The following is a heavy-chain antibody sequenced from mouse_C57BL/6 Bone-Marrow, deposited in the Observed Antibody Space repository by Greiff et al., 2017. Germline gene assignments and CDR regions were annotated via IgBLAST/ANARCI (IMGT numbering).Heavy chain of an antibody. Sequence: EVHLVESVAELVRPGASVKLSCTASGFNINNNYMPWVKQRPEQGLEWIGRFDPANGKTKYAPKFQGKATITAYNSSNTVYLQMSSLRSEDTAIYYCAREGAGYWYFDGWGTGTTVTVSS. D-gene: IGHD3-3*01. CDR1: GFNINNNY. V-gene: IGHV14-3*01. CDR2: FDPANGKT. CDR3: AREGAGYWYFDG. J-gene: IGHJ1*03.